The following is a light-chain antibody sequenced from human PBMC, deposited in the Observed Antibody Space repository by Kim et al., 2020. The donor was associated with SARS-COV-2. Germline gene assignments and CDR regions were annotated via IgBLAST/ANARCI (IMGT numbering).Light chain of an antibody. V-gene: IGKV3-11*01. CDR1: QSVSSY. CDR2: DAS. CDR3: QQRSNWPRGT. J-gene: IGKJ2*02. Sequence: LSPGEIATLSCRASQSVSSYLAWYQQKPGQAPRLLIYDASNRATGIPARFSGSGSGTDFTLTISSLEPEDFAVYYCQQRSNWPRGTFGQGTKLEI.